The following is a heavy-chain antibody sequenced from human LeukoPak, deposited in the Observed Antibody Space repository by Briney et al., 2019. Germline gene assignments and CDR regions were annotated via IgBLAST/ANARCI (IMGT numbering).Heavy chain of an antibody. CDR2: ISSSGGTI. CDR1: GFTFSDYY. CDR3: ARDPIVVVPAAIVDY. J-gene: IGHJ4*02. D-gene: IGHD2-2*02. V-gene: IGHV3-11*01. Sequence: PGGSLRLSCAASGFTFSDYYMSWIRQAPGKGLEWVSYISSSGGTIYYADSVKGRFTISRDNAKNSLYLQMNSLRAEDTAVYYCARDPIVVVPAAIVDYWGQGTLVTVSS.